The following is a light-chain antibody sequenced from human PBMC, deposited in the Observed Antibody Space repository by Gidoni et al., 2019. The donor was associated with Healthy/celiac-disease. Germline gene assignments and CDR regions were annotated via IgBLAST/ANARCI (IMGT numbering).Light chain of an antibody. J-gene: IGKJ4*01. Sequence: DIQMTQSPSSLSASVGDRVTITCRASQSISSYLNWYQQKPGKAPKLLIYAASSLQSGVPSRFSGSGVGTDFTLTISSLQPEDFATYYCQQSYSTPLTFXGXTKVEIK. CDR3: QQSYSTPLT. CDR1: QSISSY. V-gene: IGKV1-39*01. CDR2: AAS.